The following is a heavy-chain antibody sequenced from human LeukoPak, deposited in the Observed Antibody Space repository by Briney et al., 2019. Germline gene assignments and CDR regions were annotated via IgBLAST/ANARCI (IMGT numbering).Heavy chain of an antibody. V-gene: IGHV3-7*01. J-gene: IGHJ4*02. CDR1: GFTFSNTW. D-gene: IGHD3-9*01. CDR2: INQDGSTK. CDR3: ARDMTGSLDC. Sequence: GGSLRLSCAASGFTFSNTWMAWVRQAPGKGLEWVANINQDGSTKQYADSVRGRFTISRDNAKNSLHLQMNSLRAEDTALYHCARDMTGSLDCWGQGTLVTVSS.